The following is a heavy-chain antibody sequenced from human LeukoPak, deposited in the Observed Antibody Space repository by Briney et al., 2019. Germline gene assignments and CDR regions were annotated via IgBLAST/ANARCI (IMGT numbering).Heavy chain of an antibody. CDR1: GYTFTSYY. D-gene: IGHD6-13*01. Sequence: ASVKVSCKASGYTFTSYYMHWVRQAPGQGLEWMGIINPSGGSTSYAQKFQGRVTMTRDMSSSTVYMELSSLRSEDTAVYYCRQAAPGTVDYWGQGTLVTVSS. CDR3: RQAAPGTVDY. V-gene: IGHV1-46*01. J-gene: IGHJ4*02. CDR2: INPSGGST.